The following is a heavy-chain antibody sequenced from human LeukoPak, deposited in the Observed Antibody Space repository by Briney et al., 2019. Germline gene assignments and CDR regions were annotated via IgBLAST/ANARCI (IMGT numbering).Heavy chain of an antibody. CDR1: GFTFSSYS. CDR3: AREAREQWLVTEPRFDY. D-gene: IGHD6-19*01. Sequence: GGSLRLSCAASGFTFSSYSMNWVRQAPGKGLEWVSSISSSSSYIYYADSVKGRFTISRDNAKNSLYLQTNSLRAEDTAVYYCAREAREQWLVTEPRFDYWGQGTLVTVSS. CDR2: ISSSSSYI. V-gene: IGHV3-21*01. J-gene: IGHJ4*02.